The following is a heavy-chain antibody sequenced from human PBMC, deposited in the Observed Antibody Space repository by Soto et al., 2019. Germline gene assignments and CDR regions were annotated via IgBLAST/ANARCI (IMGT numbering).Heavy chain of an antibody. J-gene: IGHJ6*02. V-gene: IGHV1-46*02. CDR1: GYTFNSYY. D-gene: IGHD3-3*01. CDR2: INPSGGST. CDR3: ARDREYDFWSGYYSSVYYYYGMDV. Sequence: QVQLVQSGAEVKKPGASVKVSCKASGYTFNSYYMHWVRQAPGQGLEWMGIINPSGGSTSYAQKFQGRVTITRETSTSTVYMGLGSLRSKDTAGYYCARDREYDFWSGYYSSVYYYYGMDVWGQGTTVTVSS.